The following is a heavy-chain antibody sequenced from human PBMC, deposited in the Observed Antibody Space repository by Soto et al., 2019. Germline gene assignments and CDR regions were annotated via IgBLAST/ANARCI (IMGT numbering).Heavy chain of an antibody. D-gene: IGHD3-10*01. CDR2: ISDSGDIT. CDR3: AKDVGILWFGLDAFDI. J-gene: IGHJ3*02. V-gene: IGHV3-23*01. CDR1: EFTFSTYA. Sequence: PGGSLRLSCAASEFTFSTYAMTWVRQAPGRGLQWVATISDSGDITYYADSMKGRFTISRDNSRNTLYLQMNNLRAEDTALYYCAKDVGILWFGLDAFDIWGQGTMVTVSS.